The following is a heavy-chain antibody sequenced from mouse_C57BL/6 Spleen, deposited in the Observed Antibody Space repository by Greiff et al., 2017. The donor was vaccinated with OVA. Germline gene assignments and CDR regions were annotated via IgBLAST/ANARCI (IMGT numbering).Heavy chain of an antibody. V-gene: IGHV3-6*01. J-gene: IGHJ2*01. Sequence: DVHLVESGPGLVKPSQSLSLTCSVTGYSITSGYYWNWIRQFPGNKLEWMGYISYDGSNNYNPSLKNRISITRDTSKNQFFLKLNSVTTEDTATYYCARARGLYYFDYWGQGTTLTVSS. CDR1: GYSITSGYY. CDR2: ISYDGSN. CDR3: ARARGLYYFDY.